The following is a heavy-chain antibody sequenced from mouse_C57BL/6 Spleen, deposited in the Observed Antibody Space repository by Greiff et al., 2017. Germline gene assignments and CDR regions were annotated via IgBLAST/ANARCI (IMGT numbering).Heavy chain of an antibody. D-gene: IGHD1-1*01. CDR1: GFTFSDYG. CDR3: ARGDHYGGYFDV. CDR2: ISSGSSTI. V-gene: IGHV5-17*01. Sequence: DVKLVASGGGLVKPGGSLKLSCAASGFTFSDYGMHWVRQAPEKGLEWVAYISSGSSTIYYADTVKGRFTISRDNAKNTLFLQMTSLRSEDTAMYYCARGDHYGGYFDVWGTGTTVTVSS. J-gene: IGHJ1*03.